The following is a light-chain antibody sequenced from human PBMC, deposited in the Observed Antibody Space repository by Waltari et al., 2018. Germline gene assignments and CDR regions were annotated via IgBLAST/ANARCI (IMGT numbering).Light chain of an antibody. Sequence: DIKMTQSPSTLSAFVGDRVTITCRASQSISSWLAGYQQKPGKAPNLLIYKASRLESGVPARFSGSGSGTEFTLTISSLQPDDFATYYCQQYDSYSGTFGQGTKVDIK. CDR1: QSISSW. V-gene: IGKV1-5*03. J-gene: IGKJ1*01. CDR2: KAS. CDR3: QQYDSYSGT.